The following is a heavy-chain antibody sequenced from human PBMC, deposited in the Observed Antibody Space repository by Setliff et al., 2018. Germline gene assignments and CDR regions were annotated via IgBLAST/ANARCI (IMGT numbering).Heavy chain of an antibody. CDR2: IYVTEST. J-gene: IGHJ4*02. V-gene: IGHV4-4*07. CDR1: GDSISNYY. CDR3: AASRAYTGAVEEWFLPKTFDF. D-gene: IGHD3-10*01. Sequence: ETLSLTCTVSGDSISNYYWNWIRQPAGKGLEWNGRIYVTESTKYNPSLKSRVTLSIDTSKNQFSLKLSSVTAADAALYYCAASRAYTGAVEEWFLPKTFDFWGQGSPVTVSS.